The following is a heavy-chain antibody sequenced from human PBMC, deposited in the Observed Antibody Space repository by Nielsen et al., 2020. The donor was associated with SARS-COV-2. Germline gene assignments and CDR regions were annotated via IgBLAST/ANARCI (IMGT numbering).Heavy chain of an antibody. Sequence: GESLKISCAASGFTFSSYGMHWVRQAPGKGLEWVAVISYDGSNKYYADSVKGRFTISRDNSKNTLYLQMNSLRAEDTAVYYCANDPIAVGIDAFEIWGQGTMVTVSS. CDR2: ISYDGSNK. CDR1: GFTFSSYG. D-gene: IGHD6-19*01. CDR3: ANDPIAVGIDAFEI. V-gene: IGHV3-30*18. J-gene: IGHJ3*02.